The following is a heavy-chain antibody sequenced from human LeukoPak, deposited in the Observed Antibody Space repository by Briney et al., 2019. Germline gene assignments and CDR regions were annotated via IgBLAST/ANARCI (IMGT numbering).Heavy chain of an antibody. CDR3: ARGKVVTGIDY. D-gene: IGHD2-21*02. J-gene: IGHJ4*02. V-gene: IGHV3-30*03. CDR1: GFTFSSYG. CDR2: ISYDGSNK. Sequence: GGSLRLSCAASGFTFSSYGMHWVRQAPGKGLEWVAVISYDGSNKYYAVSVKGRFTISRDNSKNTLYLQMNSLRAEDTAVYYCARGKVVTGIDYWGQGTLVTVSS.